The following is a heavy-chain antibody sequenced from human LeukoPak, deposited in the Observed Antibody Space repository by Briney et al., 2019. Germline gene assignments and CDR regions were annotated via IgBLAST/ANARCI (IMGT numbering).Heavy chain of an antibody. D-gene: IGHD1-26*01. V-gene: IGHV4-34*01. CDR2: INHSGST. J-gene: IGHJ3*02. CDR3: ARGWSGSYGDYAFDI. Sequence: SETLSLTCAVYGGSFSGYYWSWIRQPPGKGLEWIGEINHSGSTNYNPSLKSRVTISVATSKNQFSLKLSSVTAADTAVYYCARGWSGSYGDYAFDIWGQGTMVAVSS. CDR1: GGSFSGYY.